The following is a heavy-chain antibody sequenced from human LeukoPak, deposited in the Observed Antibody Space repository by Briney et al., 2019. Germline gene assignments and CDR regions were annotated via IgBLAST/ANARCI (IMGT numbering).Heavy chain of an antibody. CDR1: GGSISSSSYY. V-gene: IGHV4-39*01. D-gene: IGHD2-15*01. CDR3: ASDYCSGGSCYSGFGY. CDR2: IYYSGST. Sequence: KPSETLSLTCTVSGGSISSSSYYWGWIRQPPGKGLEWIVSIYYSGSTYYNPSLKSRVTISVDTSKNQFSLKLSSVTAADTAVYYCASDYCSGGSCYSGFGYWGQGTLVTVSS. J-gene: IGHJ4*02.